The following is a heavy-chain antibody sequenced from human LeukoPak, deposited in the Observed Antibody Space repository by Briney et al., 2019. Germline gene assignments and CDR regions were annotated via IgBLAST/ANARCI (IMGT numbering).Heavy chain of an antibody. J-gene: IGHJ4*02. CDR1: GFTFSSYA. CDR2: ISGGGST. V-gene: IGHV3-23*01. D-gene: IGHD4-17*01. CDR3: AKDLAGDYHFWY. Sequence: GGSLRLSCAASGFTFSSYAMSWVRQAPGKGLEWVSAISGGGSTYYADSVKGRFTISRDNSKNTLYLQMNSLRAEDTAVYYCAKDLAGDYHFWYWGQGTLVTVSS.